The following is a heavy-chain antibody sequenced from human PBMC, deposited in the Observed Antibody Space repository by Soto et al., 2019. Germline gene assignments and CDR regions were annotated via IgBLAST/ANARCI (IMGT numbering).Heavy chain of an antibody. J-gene: IGHJ6*03. Sequence: ASVKVSCKASGYTFTSYDINWVRQATGQGLEWMGRIIPILGIANYAQKFQGRVTITADKSTSTAYMELSSLRSEDTAVYYCARGSTQYYYYYYMDVWGKGTTVTVSS. CDR1: GYTFTSYD. V-gene: IGHV1-69*04. CDR2: IIPILGIA. D-gene: IGHD2-2*01. CDR3: ARGSTQYYYYYYMDV.